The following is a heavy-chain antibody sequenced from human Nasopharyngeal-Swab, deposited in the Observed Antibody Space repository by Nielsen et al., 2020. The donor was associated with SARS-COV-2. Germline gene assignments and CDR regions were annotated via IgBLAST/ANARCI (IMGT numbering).Heavy chain of an antibody. D-gene: IGHD2-2*01. Sequence: GESLKISCAASGFTFSSYAMSWVRQAPGKGLEWVSVIYSGGSSTYYADSVKGRFTISRDNSKNTLYLQMNSLRAEGTAVYYCAKEGSSYYYYYGMDVWGQGTTVTVSS. CDR2: IYSGGSST. CDR1: GFTFSSYA. CDR3: AKEGSSYYYYYGMDV. V-gene: IGHV3-23*03. J-gene: IGHJ6*02.